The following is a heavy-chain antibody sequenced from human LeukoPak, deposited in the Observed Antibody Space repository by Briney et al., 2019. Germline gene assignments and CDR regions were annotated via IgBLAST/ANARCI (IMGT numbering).Heavy chain of an antibody. D-gene: IGHD1-1*01. V-gene: IGHV1-2*02. J-gene: IGHJ4*02. Sequence: GASVKVSCKASGYTFTGYYMHWVRQAPGQGLEWMGWINPNSGGTNYAQKFQGRVTMTSDTSISTAYMELSRLRSDDTAVYYCAREVSMITGYWGQGTLVTVSS. CDR1: GYTFTGYY. CDR3: AREVSMITGY. CDR2: INPNSGGT.